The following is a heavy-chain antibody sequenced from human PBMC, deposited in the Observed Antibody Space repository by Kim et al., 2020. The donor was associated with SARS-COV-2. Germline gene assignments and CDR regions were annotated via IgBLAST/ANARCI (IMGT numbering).Heavy chain of an antibody. CDR2: IWYDGSNK. J-gene: IGHJ6*02. V-gene: IGHV3-33*08. Sequence: GGSLRLSCAASGFTFSSYGMHWVRQAPGKGLEWVAVIWYDGSNKYYADSVKGRFTISRDNSKNTLYLQMNSLRAEDTAVYYCARALLGLRLPLIVYYGMDVWGQGTTVTVSS. CDR1: GFTFSSYG. D-gene: IGHD4-17*01. CDR3: ARALLGLRLPLIVYYGMDV.